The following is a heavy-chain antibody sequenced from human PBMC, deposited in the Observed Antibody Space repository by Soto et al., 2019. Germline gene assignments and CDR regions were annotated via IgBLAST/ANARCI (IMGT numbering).Heavy chain of an antibody. CDR3: ARVHDYGFDY. D-gene: IGHD4-17*01. CDR2: IYHSGST. CDR1: GYSISSGYY. J-gene: IGHJ4*02. Sequence: SETLSLTCAVSGYSISSGYYWGWIRQPPGKGLEWIGSIYHSGSTYYPPSLKSRVTISVDTSKNQFSLKLSSVTAADTAVFYCARVHDYGFDYWGQGTLVTVPS. V-gene: IGHV4-38-2*01.